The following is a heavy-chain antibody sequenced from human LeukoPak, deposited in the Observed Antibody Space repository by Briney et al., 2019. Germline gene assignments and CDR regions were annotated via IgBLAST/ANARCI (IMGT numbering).Heavy chain of an antibody. V-gene: IGHV3-23*01. J-gene: IGHJ4*02. CDR2: ISESGSGT. D-gene: IGHD5-18*01. CDR3: AKDIAQGYTFGSIEQDY. Sequence: PGGSLRLSCAVSGLTFSRYAMSWVRQAPGKGLEWVSAISESGSGTYYAVSVKGRFTISRDNSKDTLSLQMNRLRAEDTAVYYCAKDIAQGYTFGSIEQDYWGQGTLVTVSS. CDR1: GLTFSRYA.